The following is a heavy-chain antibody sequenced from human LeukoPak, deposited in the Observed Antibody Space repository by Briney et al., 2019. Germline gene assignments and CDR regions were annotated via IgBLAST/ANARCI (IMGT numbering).Heavy chain of an antibody. V-gene: IGHV3-74*01. CDR3: ARDGYCSSTSCYYFDY. D-gene: IGHD2-2*01. CDR2: INSDGSST. CDR1: GFTFSNYW. J-gene: IGHJ4*02. Sequence: GGSLRLSCAASGFTFSNYWIHWVRQAPGKGLVWVSRINSDGSSTSYADSVKGRFTISRDNAKNTLYLQMDSLRAEDTAVYYCARDGYCSSTSCYYFDYWGQGTLVTVSS.